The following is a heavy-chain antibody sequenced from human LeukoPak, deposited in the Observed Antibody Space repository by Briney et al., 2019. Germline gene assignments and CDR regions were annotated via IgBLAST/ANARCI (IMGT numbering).Heavy chain of an antibody. CDR1: GYTFTSYD. CDR2: MNPNSGNG. Sequence: GESLKISCKASGYTFTSYDINWVRQATGQGREWMGWMNPNSGNGGYAQKFQGRVTITRNTSISTAYMELSSLRSEDTAVYYCARAYYDYVWGSYRLMAFDIWGQGTMVTVSS. CDR3: ARAYYDYVWGSYRLMAFDI. V-gene: IGHV1-8*03. D-gene: IGHD3-16*02. J-gene: IGHJ3*02.